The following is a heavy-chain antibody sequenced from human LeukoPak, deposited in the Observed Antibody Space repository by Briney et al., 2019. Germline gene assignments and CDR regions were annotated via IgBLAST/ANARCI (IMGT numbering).Heavy chain of an antibody. CDR2: ISAHNGNT. CDR3: ARADYCSSTSCPPHYFDY. V-gene: IGHV1-18*01. D-gene: IGHD2-2*01. J-gene: IGHJ4*02. Sequence: ASVKVSCKASGYTFTSYGISWVRQAPGQGLEWMGWISAHNGNTNYAQKLQGRVTMTTDTSTSTAYMELRSLRSDDTAVYYCARADYCSSTSCPPHYFDYWGQGTLVTVSS. CDR1: GYTFTSYG.